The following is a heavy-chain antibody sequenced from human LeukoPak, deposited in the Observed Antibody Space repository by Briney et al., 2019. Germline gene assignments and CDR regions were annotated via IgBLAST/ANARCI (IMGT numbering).Heavy chain of an antibody. CDR3: ARESIAAAGDY. J-gene: IGHJ4*02. Sequence: GGSLRLSCAASGFTFSSYSMNWVRQAPGKGLEWVSSITSSSSYIYYADSVKGRFTISRDNAKNSLYLQMNSLRAEDTAVYYCARESIAAAGDYWGQGTLVTVSS. V-gene: IGHV3-21*01. D-gene: IGHD6-13*01. CDR2: ITSSSSYI. CDR1: GFTFSSYS.